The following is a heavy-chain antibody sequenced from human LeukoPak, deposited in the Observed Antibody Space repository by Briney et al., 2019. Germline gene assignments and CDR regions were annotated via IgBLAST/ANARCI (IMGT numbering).Heavy chain of an antibody. CDR3: VRVWGHSGYDYFPFDY. V-gene: IGHV3-30-3*01. J-gene: IGHJ4*02. D-gene: IGHD5-12*01. CDR2: ISYDGSNK. Sequence: GGSLRLSCAASGFTFRSYAMHWVRQAPGKGLEWVAVISYDGSNKYYADSVKGRFTISRDNAKNSLYLQMNSLRAEDTAMYYCVRVWGHSGYDYFPFDYWGQGTLVTVSS. CDR1: GFTFRSYA.